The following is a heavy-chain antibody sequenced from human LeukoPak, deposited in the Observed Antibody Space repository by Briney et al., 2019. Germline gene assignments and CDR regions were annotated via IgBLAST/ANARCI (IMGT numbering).Heavy chain of an antibody. V-gene: IGHV5-51*01. D-gene: IGHD3-22*01. CDR1: GYRFTDHW. CDR2: IYPGDSDT. J-gene: IGHJ3*02. CDR3: ASSNTYYYDSSGYYYSSEAFDI. Sequence: GESLKISCKGSGYRFTDHWIGWVRQMPGKGLEWMGIIYPGDSDTRYSPSFQGQVTISADKSISTAYLQWSSLKASDTAMYYCASSNTYYYDSSGYYYSSEAFDIWGQGTMVTVSS.